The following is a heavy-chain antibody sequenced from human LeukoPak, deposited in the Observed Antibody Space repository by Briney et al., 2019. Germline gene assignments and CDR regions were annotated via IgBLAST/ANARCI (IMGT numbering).Heavy chain of an antibody. J-gene: IGHJ4*02. CDR3: ALWSGYFDFDY. CDR2: INPNSGGT. Sequence: ASVKVSCKASGYTFTGYYMHWVRQAPGQGLEWMGWINPNSGGTNYAQKFQGRVTMIRDTSISTTYMELSRLRSDDTAVYYCALWSGYFDFDYWGQGTLVTVSS. D-gene: IGHD3-3*01. V-gene: IGHV1-2*02. CDR1: GYTFTGYY.